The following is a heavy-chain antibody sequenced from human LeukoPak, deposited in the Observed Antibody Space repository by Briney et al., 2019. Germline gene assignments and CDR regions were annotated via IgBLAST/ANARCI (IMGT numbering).Heavy chain of an antibody. CDR1: GFTFSDYY. CDR3: AKDIGSGWFPQGEY. V-gene: IGHV3-30*18. Sequence: GGSLRLSCAASGFTFSDYYMSWIRQAPGKGLEWVAIISYDGSNEFYADSVKGRFTISRDNSKNTLYLQMNSLRVEDTAVYYCAKDIGSGWFPQGEYWGQGTLVTVSS. CDR2: ISYDGSNE. J-gene: IGHJ4*02. D-gene: IGHD6-19*01.